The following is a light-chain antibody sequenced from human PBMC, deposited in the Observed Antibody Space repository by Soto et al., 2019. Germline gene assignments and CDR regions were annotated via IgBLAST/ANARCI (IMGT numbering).Light chain of an antibody. J-gene: IGKJ1*01. V-gene: IGKV1-5*03. CDR2: QAS. CDR3: QQYNSYSWT. CDR1: QRISSW. Sequence: DIQMTQSPSTLTASVGDRVTITCRASQRISSWLAWYQQKPGQAPKLLIYQASSLESGVPSRFSGSGSGTEFTLTTSSLHPDDFAIYYCQQYNSYSWTFGQGTKVEI.